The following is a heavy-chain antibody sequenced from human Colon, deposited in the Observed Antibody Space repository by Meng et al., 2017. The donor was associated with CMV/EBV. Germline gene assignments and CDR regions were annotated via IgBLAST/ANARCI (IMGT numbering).Heavy chain of an antibody. CDR3: GRGRSHGELDY. CDR1: GDSISNTEYF. V-gene: IGHV4-39*07. CDR2: FYQSGRT. J-gene: IGHJ4*02. Sequence: GSLRLSCSVSGDSISNTEYFWAWIHQPPGKGLEWIGTFYQSGRTYLKPSLKSRVTISVDTSKNQVSLNVTSVTAADTAFYYCGRGRSHGELDYWGQGTLVTVSS. D-gene: IGHD4-17*01.